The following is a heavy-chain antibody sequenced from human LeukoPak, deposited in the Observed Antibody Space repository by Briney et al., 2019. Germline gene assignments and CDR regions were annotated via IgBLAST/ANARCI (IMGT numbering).Heavy chain of an antibody. D-gene: IGHD5-24*01. V-gene: IGHV3-13*01. CDR3: ARGQGDGYNHYYYYGMDV. J-gene: IGHJ6*02. Sequence: GGSLRLSCAASGFTFSSYDMHWVRQATGKGLEWVSAIGTAGDTYYPGSVKGRFTISRENAKNSLYLQMNSLRAGDTAVYYCARGQGDGYNHYYYYGMDVWGQGTTVTVSS. CDR2: IGTAGDT. CDR1: GFTFSSYD.